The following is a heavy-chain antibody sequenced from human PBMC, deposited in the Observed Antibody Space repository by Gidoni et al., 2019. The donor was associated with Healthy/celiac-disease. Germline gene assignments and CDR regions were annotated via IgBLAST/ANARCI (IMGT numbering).Heavy chain of an antibody. Sequence: EVQLLVSGGGLVHPGGSLRLSCAAFGFTFSSYAMSWVRQAPGKGLEWVTAIRGSGGRTYYADYVKGRFTSSRDNSKNTLYLQMNSLRAEDTAVYYCAKIYGGNDYWGQGTLVTVSS. CDR1: GFTFSSYA. J-gene: IGHJ4*02. V-gene: IGHV3-23*01. D-gene: IGHD2-15*01. CDR2: IRGSGGRT. CDR3: AKIYGGNDY.